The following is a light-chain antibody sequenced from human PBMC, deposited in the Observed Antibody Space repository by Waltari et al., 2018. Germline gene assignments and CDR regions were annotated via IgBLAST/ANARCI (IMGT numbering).Light chain of an antibody. CDR2: GKN. V-gene: IGLV3-19*01. CDR3: NSRDSSGNHA. Sequence: SSELTQDPAVSVALGQTVRITCPGASLRSYYASWYQQKPGQAPVLVIYGKNNRPSGIPDRFSGSSSGNTASLTITGAQAEDEADYYCNSRDSSGNHAFGGGTKLTVL. CDR1: SLRSYY. J-gene: IGLJ2*01.